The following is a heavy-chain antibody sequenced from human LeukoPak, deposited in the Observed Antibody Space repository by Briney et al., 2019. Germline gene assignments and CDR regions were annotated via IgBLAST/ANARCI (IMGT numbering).Heavy chain of an antibody. V-gene: IGHV3-33*01. CDR2: IWYDGSNK. Sequence: PGRSLRLSCAASGFTFSSYGMHWVRQAPGKGLEWVAVIWYDGSNKYYADSVKGRFTISRDNSKNTLYLQVNSLRAEDTAVYYCARDQGYNYRFDYWGQGTLVTVSS. J-gene: IGHJ4*02. CDR3: ARDQGYNYRFDY. CDR1: GFTFSSYG. D-gene: IGHD5-24*01.